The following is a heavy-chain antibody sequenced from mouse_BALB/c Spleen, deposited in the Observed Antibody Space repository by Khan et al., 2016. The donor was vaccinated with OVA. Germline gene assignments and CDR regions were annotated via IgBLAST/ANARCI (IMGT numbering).Heavy chain of an antibody. CDR1: GFSLTTYG. CDR3: ARNSDRYDFSY. Sequence: QVQLQQSGPGLVQPSQSLSITCTVSGFSLTTYGIHWVRQSPGKGLEWLGVIWSGGNADYNAAFISRLSISKGNSKSQVFFKMNSLQADDTAIYYCARNSDRYDFSYWGQVTLVTVSA. D-gene: IGHD2-14*01. J-gene: IGHJ3*01. CDR2: IWSGGNA. V-gene: IGHV2-4-1*01.